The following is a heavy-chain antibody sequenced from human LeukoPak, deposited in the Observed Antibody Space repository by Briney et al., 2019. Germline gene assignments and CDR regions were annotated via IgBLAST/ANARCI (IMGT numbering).Heavy chain of an antibody. CDR2: IAPSDSYT. CDR3: AIPQGIVVVPAAMWGDYYGMDV. Sequence: AESLRISCTGSGYSFTSYWISWVRQMPGKGLEWIRMIAPSDSYTNYRQSFQSHVTISADKTISTAYLQWSSLKASDTAMYYCAIPQGIVVVPAAMWGDYYGMDVWGQGTTVTVSS. D-gene: IGHD2-2*01. V-gene: IGHV5-10-1*01. J-gene: IGHJ6*02. CDR1: GYSFTSYW.